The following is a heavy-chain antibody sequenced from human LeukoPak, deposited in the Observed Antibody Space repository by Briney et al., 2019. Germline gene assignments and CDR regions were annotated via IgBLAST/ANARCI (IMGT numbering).Heavy chain of an antibody. Sequence: PSETLSLTCAVYGGSFSGYYWSWIRQPPGKGLEWIGEINHSGSTNYNPSLKSRVTISVDTSKNQFSLKLSSVTAADTAVYYCARMDEYGTKAPYWGQGTLVTVSP. V-gene: IGHV4-34*01. J-gene: IGHJ4*02. CDR1: GGSFSGYY. CDR3: ARMDEYGTKAPY. CDR2: INHSGST. D-gene: IGHD1-14*01.